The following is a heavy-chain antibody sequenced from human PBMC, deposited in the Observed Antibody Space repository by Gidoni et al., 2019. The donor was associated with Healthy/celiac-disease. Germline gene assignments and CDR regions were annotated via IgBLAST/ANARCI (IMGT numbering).Heavy chain of an antibody. Sequence: EVQLLESGGGLVQPGGSLRLSCAASGFTFSSYAMSWVRQAPGKGLEWVSAIRGSGGSTYYADSVKGRFTISRDNSKNTLYLQMNSLRAEDTAVYYCAKDRYSSPSLDYWGQGTLVTVSS. CDR3: AKDRYSSPSLDY. V-gene: IGHV3-23*01. CDR1: GFTFSSYA. CDR2: IRGSGGST. D-gene: IGHD6-13*01. J-gene: IGHJ4*02.